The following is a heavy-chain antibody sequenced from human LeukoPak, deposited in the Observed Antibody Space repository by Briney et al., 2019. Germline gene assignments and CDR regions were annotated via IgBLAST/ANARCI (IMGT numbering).Heavy chain of an antibody. CDR3: ARVYDSSGYALGWFDP. CDR2: IYTSRGT. V-gene: IGHV4-4*07. CDR1: GGSISSYY. Sequence: PSETLSLTCTVSGGSISSYYWSWIRQPAGKGLEWIGRIYTSRGTNYNPSLKSRVTMSVDTSKNQFSLKLSSVTAADTAVYYCARVYDSSGYALGWFDPWGQGTLVTVSS. D-gene: IGHD3-22*01. J-gene: IGHJ5*02.